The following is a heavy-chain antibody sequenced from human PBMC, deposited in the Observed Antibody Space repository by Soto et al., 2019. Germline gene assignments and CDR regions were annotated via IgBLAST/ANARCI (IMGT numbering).Heavy chain of an antibody. D-gene: IGHD1-1*01. CDR1: GGSISSYY. CDR2: IYYSGST. Sequence: PSETLSLTCTVSGGSISSYYWSWIRQPPGKGLEWIGYIYYSGSTNYNPSLKSRVTISVDTSKNQISLKLSSVTAADTAVYYCARDSQLGYFDYWGQGTLVTAPQ. J-gene: IGHJ4*02. CDR3: ARDSQLGYFDY. V-gene: IGHV4-59*01.